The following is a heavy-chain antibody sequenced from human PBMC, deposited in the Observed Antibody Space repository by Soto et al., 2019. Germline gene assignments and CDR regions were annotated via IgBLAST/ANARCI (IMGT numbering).Heavy chain of an antibody. CDR3: AKGRLPGI. CDR2: IYYTGIS. J-gene: IGHJ3*02. D-gene: IGHD7-27*01. CDR1: GVSFTNSY. Sequence: QVHLQESGPGLVEPSEALSLTCSVSGVSFTNSYWSWSRQAPGQGLEWIGSIYYTGISDNNPSLWSRVTISLDTSKSQFSLSLRSVTPADTAVYYCAKGRLPGIWGQGTMVTVSS. V-gene: IGHV4-59*01.